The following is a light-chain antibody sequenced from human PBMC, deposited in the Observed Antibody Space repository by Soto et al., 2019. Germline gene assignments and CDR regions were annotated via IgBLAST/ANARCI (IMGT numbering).Light chain of an antibody. CDR3: QQYGSSPIT. CDR1: QSVSSNY. J-gene: IGKJ5*01. CDR2: GAS. Sequence: EIVLTQSPGTLSLSPGERATLSCRASQSVSSNYLAWYQQKPGQAPRLLIYGASSRATGIPDRFSGRGSGTDFSLTISRLEPEDFAVYYCQQYGSSPITFGQGTRLEIK. V-gene: IGKV3-20*01.